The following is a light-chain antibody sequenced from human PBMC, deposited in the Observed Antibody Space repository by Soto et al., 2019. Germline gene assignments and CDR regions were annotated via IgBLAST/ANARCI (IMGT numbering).Light chain of an antibody. J-gene: IGLJ1*01. Sequence: QSALTQPASVSGSPGQSITISCTGTSSDVGGYKYVSWYQQHPGKAPKLMIYEVSNRPSGVSDRFSGSKSVNTASLAISGLQPEDEADYYCNSYTSSSSFVFGTGTKVNVL. CDR3: NSYTSSSSFV. V-gene: IGLV2-14*01. CDR1: SSDVGGYKY. CDR2: EVS.